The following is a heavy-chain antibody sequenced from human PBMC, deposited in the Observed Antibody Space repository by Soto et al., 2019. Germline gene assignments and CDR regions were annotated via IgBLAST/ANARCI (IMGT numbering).Heavy chain of an antibody. CDR2: IYSGGST. CDR3: ARGYCSGGSCYSYYYYGMDV. Sequence: EVQLVESGGGLVQPGGSLRLSCAASGFTVSSNYMSWVRQAPGKGLEWVSVIYSGGSTYYADSVKGRFTISRDNSKNTPYLQMNSLRAEDTAVYYCARGYCSGGSCYSYYYYGMDVWGQGTTVTVSS. D-gene: IGHD2-15*01. V-gene: IGHV3-66*01. J-gene: IGHJ6*02. CDR1: GFTVSSNY.